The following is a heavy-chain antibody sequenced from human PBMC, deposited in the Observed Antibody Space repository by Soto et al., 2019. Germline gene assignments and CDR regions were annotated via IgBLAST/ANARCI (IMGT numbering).Heavy chain of an antibody. Sequence: PSETLSLTCTVSTGSISSYYWSCIRQPPGKGLEWIGYIHYTGNTNSNPSLKGRVTLSIDPSWNHFSLKLRSVTDADTAEYYCAAGDYQTGFSYRGNKWFDSWGQGTLVTVSS. D-gene: IGHD3-9*01. CDR1: TGSISSYY. CDR3: AAGDYQTGFSYRGNKWFDS. J-gene: IGHJ5*01. CDR2: IHYTGNT. V-gene: IGHV4-59*01.